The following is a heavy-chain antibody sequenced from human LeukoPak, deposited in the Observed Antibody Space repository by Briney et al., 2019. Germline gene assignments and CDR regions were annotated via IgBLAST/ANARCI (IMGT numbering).Heavy chain of an antibody. CDR1: GFTVSSNY. J-gene: IGHJ4*02. V-gene: IGHV3-66*01. D-gene: IGHD6-19*01. CDR2: IYSGAYT. Sequence: GGSLRLSCAASGFTVSSNYMSWVRQAPGKGVEWVSVIYSGAYTYYADSVKGRFTISRDNAKNSLYLQMNSLRAEDTAVYYCASTTEAVALDYWGQGTLVTVSS. CDR3: ASTTEAVALDY.